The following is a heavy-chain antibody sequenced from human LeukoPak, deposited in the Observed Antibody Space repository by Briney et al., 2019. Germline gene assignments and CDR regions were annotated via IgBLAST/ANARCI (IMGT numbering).Heavy chain of an antibody. Sequence: PSETLSLTCTVSGGSISSGDYYWNWIRQPPGKGLEWIGYIYYSGSTSYNPSLKSRITMSLDTSKNQFSLTLSSMAAADTAVYYCAGGRDACKAACWGQGTLVTVSS. J-gene: IGHJ4*02. V-gene: IGHV4-31*03. CDR2: IYYSGST. D-gene: IGHD5-24*01. CDR3: AGGRDACKAAC. CDR1: GGSISSGDYY.